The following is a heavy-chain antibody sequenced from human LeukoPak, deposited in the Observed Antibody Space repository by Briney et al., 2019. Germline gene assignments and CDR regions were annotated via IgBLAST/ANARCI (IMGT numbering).Heavy chain of an antibody. J-gene: IGHJ4*02. D-gene: IGHD4-11*01. Sequence: ASVKVSCKASGYTFTSYYMHWVRQAPGQGLEWMGIIDPSGGSTSYAQRFQGRVTMTRDMSTSTVYMELSSLRSEDTAVYYCAREFKNSNDHDYWGQGTLVTVSS. CDR3: AREFKNSNDHDY. V-gene: IGHV1-46*01. CDR2: IDPSGGST. CDR1: GYTFTSYY.